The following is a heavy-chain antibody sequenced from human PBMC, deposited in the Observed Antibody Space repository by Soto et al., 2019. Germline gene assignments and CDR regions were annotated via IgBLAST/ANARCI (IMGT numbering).Heavy chain of an antibody. V-gene: IGHV1-18*01. D-gene: IGHD4-17*01. CDR1: GYTFTSYG. CDR3: ARHHGDFGLYYYYGMDV. Sequence: QVQLVQSGAEVKKPGASVKVSCKASGYTFTSYGISWVRQAPGQGLEWMGWISAYNGNTNYAQKLQGRVTMTPDTSTSTAYMELRSLRSDDTAVYYCARHHGDFGLYYYYGMDVWGQGTTVTVSS. J-gene: IGHJ6*02. CDR2: ISAYNGNT.